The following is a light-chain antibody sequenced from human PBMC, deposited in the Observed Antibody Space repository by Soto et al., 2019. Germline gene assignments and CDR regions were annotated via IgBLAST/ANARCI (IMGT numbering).Light chain of an antibody. Sequence: IQMTQSPNTLSVSVGDSVSITCRASENVNGHLAWYQQRPGKAPKLLIYEASILESGVPSRFSGSGYGTEFTLNINSLQPEDFATYSCHQSYNSPQTFGQGTKVDIK. V-gene: IGKV1-5*03. CDR2: EAS. CDR3: HQSYNSPQT. J-gene: IGKJ1*01. CDR1: ENVNGH.